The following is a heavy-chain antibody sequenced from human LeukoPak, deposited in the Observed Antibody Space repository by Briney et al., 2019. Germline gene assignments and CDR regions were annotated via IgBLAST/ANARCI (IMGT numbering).Heavy chain of an antibody. V-gene: IGHV1-2*02. CDR2: INPNNDYT. CDR3: AVAPGDY. Sequence: ASVTVSCTASGYTFTVYYIHWVRQAPGQGLEWMGWINPNNDYTYYAQKFQGRVTLTRDTSISAVYMELSGLTSDDTALYYCAVAPGDYWGQGTLVIVSA. CDR1: GYTFTVYY. D-gene: IGHD2-21*01. J-gene: IGHJ4*02.